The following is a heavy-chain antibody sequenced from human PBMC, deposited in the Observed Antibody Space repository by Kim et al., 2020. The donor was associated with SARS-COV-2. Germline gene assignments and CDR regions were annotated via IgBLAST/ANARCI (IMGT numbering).Heavy chain of an antibody. Sequence: VGSLRLSCAASGFTFSSYGMNWVRQAPGKGLEWVSSISTGSSYIYYPDSMKGRFTISRHNAENALYLQMNALRAEDTALYYCARERITASGWKYFDLWGR. J-gene: IGHJ2*01. CDR3: ARERITASGWKYFDL. D-gene: IGHD3-9*01. V-gene: IGHV3-21*01. CDR2: ISTGSSYI. CDR1: GFTFSSYG.